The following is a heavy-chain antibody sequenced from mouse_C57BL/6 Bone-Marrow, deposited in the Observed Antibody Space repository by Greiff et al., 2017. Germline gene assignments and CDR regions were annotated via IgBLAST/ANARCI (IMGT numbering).Heavy chain of an antibody. CDR1: GFNIKDYY. D-gene: IGHD1-1*01. V-gene: IGHV14-2*01. J-gene: IGHJ2*01. Sequence: VQLKQSGAELVKPGASVKLSCTASGFNIKDYYMHWVKQRTEQGLEWIGRIDPEDGETKYAPKFQGKATITADTSSNTAYLQLSSLTSEDTAVYYCASPIITTDYYFDYWGQGTTLTVSS. CDR2: IDPEDGET. CDR3: ASPIITTDYYFDY.